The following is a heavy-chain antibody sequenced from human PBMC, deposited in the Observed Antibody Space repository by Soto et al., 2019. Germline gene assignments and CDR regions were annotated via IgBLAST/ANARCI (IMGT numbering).Heavy chain of an antibody. CDR2: IKQDGSAK. J-gene: IGHJ4*02. CDR1: GCTFWGDW. Sequence: GGSLRLSCVASGCTFWGDWRSLVRKARGKGLKWVANIKQDGSAKQYLDSVRGRLNISRDNSKNSVYLQMNSMRAEDKAIYYCARDFYGGLSYGTGDNWGKGTLVTVYS. V-gene: IGHV3-7*01. CDR3: ARDFYGGLSYGTGDN. D-gene: IGHD2-15*01.